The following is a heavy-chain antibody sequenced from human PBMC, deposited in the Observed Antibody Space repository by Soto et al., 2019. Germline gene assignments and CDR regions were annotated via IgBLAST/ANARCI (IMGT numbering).Heavy chain of an antibody. V-gene: IGHV3-23*01. Sequence: GGSLRVSCTASGFTFTSYGMGWVRQAPGKGLQWVSTIRGDGGQTHYTDSVKGRFSISRDNSKNTVYLQMDSLRAEDTAMYFCARDVGLDSDDFFAYWGQGPQVTVSS. J-gene: IGHJ4*02. CDR3: ARDVGLDSDDFFAY. D-gene: IGHD3-9*01. CDR1: GFTFTSYG. CDR2: IRGDGGQT.